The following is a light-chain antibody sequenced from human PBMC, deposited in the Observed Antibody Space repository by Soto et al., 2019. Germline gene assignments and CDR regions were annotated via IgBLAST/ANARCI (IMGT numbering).Light chain of an antibody. CDR1: QAIGND. V-gene: IGKV1-39*01. Sequence: IQMTQSPSSLSAAVGDRVTITCRASQAIGNDLNWYQRRPGKAPNLLIYAASSLQSGVPSRFSGSGSGTDFTLTISSLHPEDFATYYCQQSYSTPRTFGQGTKVDI. J-gene: IGKJ1*01. CDR2: AAS. CDR3: QQSYSTPRT.